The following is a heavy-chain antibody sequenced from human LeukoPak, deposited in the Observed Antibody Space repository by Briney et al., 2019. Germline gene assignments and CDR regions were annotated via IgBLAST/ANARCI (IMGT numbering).Heavy chain of an antibody. CDR3: ARRKYQAAADF. J-gene: IGHJ4*02. D-gene: IGHD6-13*01. Sequence: PSETLSLTCTVSGGSISSSSHYWGWVRQPPGKGLEWIGNIYYSGNTYYNPSLKSRLTMSVDTSKNQFSLKLSSVTAADTAVYYCARRKYQAAADFWGQGTLVTVSS. CDR2: IYYSGNT. CDR1: GGSISSSSHY. V-gene: IGHV4-39*01.